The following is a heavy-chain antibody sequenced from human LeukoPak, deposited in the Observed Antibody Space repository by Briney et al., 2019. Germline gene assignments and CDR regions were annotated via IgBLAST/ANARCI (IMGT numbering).Heavy chain of an antibody. CDR2: INHSGST. CDR3: ARFSRFTGYNWFDP. Sequence: SETLSLTCAVYGGSFSGYYWSWIRQPPGKGLEWIGEINHSGSTNYNPSLKSRVTISVDTSKNQFSLKLSSVTAADTAVYYCARFSRFTGYNWFDPWGQGALVTVSS. D-gene: IGHD3-3*01. V-gene: IGHV4-34*01. CDR1: GGSFSGYY. J-gene: IGHJ5*02.